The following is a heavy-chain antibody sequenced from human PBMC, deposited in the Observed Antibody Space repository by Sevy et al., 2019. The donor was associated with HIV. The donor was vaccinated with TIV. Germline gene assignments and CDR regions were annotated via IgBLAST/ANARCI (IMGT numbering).Heavy chain of an antibody. J-gene: IGHJ6*02. CDR3: AKGDRTFYGLDV. D-gene: IGHD2-15*01. V-gene: IGHV3-23*01. CDR2: ISGSGGST. CDR1: GFTFSTYA. Sequence: GGSLRLSCVASGFTFSTYAMSWVRQAPGKGLEWVSAISGSGGSTYYADSVKGRFTISRDKSKNTLYLQMNSLRVADTAVYYCAKGDRTFYGLDVLGQGTTVTVSS.